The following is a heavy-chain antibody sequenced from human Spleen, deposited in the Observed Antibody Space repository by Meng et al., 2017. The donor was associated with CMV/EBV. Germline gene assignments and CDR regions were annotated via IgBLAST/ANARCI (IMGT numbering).Heavy chain of an antibody. CDR1: GGTFSSYT. J-gene: IGHJ5*02. CDR3: ARGQRVGATGFDP. Sequence: SVKVSCKASGGTFSSYTISWVRQAPGQGLEWMGRIIPILGIANYAQKFQGRVTITADKSTSTAYMELSSLRSEDTAVYYCARGQRVGATGFDPWGQGTLVTVSS. V-gene: IGHV1-69*02. D-gene: IGHD1-26*01. CDR2: IIPILGIA.